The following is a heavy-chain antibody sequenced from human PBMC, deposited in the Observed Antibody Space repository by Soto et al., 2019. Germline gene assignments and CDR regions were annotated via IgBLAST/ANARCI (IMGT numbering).Heavy chain of an antibody. CDR3: ARGTRLPHVGAYYFDL. V-gene: IGHV4-59*01. CDR2: IFYSGST. Sequence: SETLSLTCTVSGGSTSSYYWSWIRQPPGKGLEGSGYIFYSGSTNYNPSLESRVTISVDTSWNQFSLKVSSVTAADTALYYCARGTRLPHVGAYYFDLWGQGALVTVSS. D-gene: IGHD2-21*01. CDR1: GGSTSSYY. J-gene: IGHJ4*02.